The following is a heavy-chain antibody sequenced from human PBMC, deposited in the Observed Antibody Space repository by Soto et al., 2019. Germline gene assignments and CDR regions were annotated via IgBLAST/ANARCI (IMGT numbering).Heavy chain of an antibody. CDR2: ISGGGGNT. D-gene: IGHD6-13*01. CDR1: GFTFSSYA. CDR3: AKPRGYSSSWLEY. Sequence: EVQLLESGGGLVQPGGSLRLSCAAPGFTFSSYAMTWVRQAPGKGLEWVSAISGGGGNTYYADSVKGRFTISRDNSKNTLYLQMNSLRAEDTAVYYCAKPRGYSSSWLEYWGQGTLVTVSS. V-gene: IGHV3-23*01. J-gene: IGHJ4*02.